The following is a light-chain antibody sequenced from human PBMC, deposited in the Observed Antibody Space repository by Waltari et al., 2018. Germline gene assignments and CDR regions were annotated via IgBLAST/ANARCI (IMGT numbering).Light chain of an antibody. V-gene: IGKV3-15*01. J-gene: IGKJ2*01. CDR2: GAS. CDR3: QQYNNWRT. Sequence: EILMTQSPATLSVSPGETATLSCRASQSISRNLAWYQQKPGQAPRLLIYGASTSATGVPDKFSGSGSGTDFILTISSLQSEDLAVYYCQQYNNWRTFGQGTKLEIK. CDR1: QSISRN.